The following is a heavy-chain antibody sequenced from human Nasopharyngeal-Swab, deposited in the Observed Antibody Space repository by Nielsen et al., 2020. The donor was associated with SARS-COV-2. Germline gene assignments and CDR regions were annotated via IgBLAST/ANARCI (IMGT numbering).Heavy chain of an antibody. CDR3: ARVGSYGSSWYFDL. CDR1: GYTFTGYY. J-gene: IGHJ2*01. D-gene: IGHD5-18*01. Sequence: ASVKVSCKASGYTFTGYYMHWVRQAPGQGLEWIGRINPNSGGTNYAQKFQGRVTMTRDTSISTAYMELSRLRSDDTAVYYCARVGSYGSSWYFDLWGRGTLVTVSS. V-gene: IGHV1-2*06. CDR2: INPNSGGT.